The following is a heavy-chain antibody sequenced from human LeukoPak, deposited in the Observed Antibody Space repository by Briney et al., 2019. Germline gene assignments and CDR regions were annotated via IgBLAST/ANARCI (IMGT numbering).Heavy chain of an antibody. D-gene: IGHD5-18*01. V-gene: IGHV3-11*01. CDR1: GFTFSDYY. CDR3: ARVLDSGYTYGVDY. J-gene: IGHJ4*02. CDR2: LSSSGTTT. Sequence: GGSLRLSCTASGFTFSDYYMSWIRQAPGKGLEWVSFLSSSGTTTYYADSVKGRFTISRDSAKTSLYLQMNSLTVEDTAVYYCARVLDSGYTYGVDYWGQGTLVTVSS.